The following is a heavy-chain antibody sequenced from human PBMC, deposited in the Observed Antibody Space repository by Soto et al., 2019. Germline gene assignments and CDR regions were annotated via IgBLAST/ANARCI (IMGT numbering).Heavy chain of an antibody. D-gene: IGHD2-2*01. CDR3: ASHSSTSSYYYYMDV. CDR1: GGSISSYY. CDR2: IYYSGST. V-gene: IGHV4-59*08. J-gene: IGHJ6*03. Sequence: SETLSLTCTVSGGSISSYYWSWIRQPPGKGLEWIGYIYYSGSTNYNPSLKSRVTISVDTSKNQFSLKLSSVTAADTAVYYCASHSSTSSYYYYMDVWGKGTTVNVSS.